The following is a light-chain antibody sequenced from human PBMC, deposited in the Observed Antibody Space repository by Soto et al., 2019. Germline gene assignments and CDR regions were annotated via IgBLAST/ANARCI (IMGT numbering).Light chain of an antibody. CDR2: GAS. Sequence: EIVMTQSPATLSVSPGERATLSCRASQSVTISLAWYQQKPGQAPTLLIYGASTRATGIPVRFSGSGSGTEFTLTISSLQSEDFAVYYCQQYGSSGTFGQETKVEIK. J-gene: IGKJ1*01. CDR3: QQYGSSGT. V-gene: IGKV3-15*01. CDR1: QSVTIS.